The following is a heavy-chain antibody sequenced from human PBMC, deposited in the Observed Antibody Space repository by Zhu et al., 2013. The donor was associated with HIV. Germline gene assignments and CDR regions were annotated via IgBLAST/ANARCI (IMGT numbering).Heavy chain of an antibody. J-gene: IGHJ4*02. CDR3: ARADRVVIDY. D-gene: IGHD2-21*01. V-gene: IGHV1-2*02. Sequence: QVQLVQSGTEVKKPGATVKVSCKASGYTFTGHYIHWVRQAPGQGLEWMGWINPNSGGTNYAQKFQSRVTMTRDTSISTAYMELSRLKSDDTAVYDCARADRVVIDYWGQGTLVTVSS. CDR2: INPNSGGT. CDR1: GYTFTGHY.